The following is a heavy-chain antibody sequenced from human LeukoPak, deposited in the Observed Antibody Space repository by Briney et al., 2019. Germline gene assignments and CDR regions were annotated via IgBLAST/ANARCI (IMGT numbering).Heavy chain of an antibody. V-gene: IGHV1-2*02. CDR3: ARSSGWYGFDY. Sequence: GASVTVSFTASGYTFTGYYMHWVRQVPGQGLAWMGWINPNSGGTNYAQKFQGRVTMTRDTSISTAYMELSRLRSDDTAVYYCARSSGWYGFDYWGQGTLVTVSS. J-gene: IGHJ4*02. D-gene: IGHD6-19*01. CDR1: GYTFTGYY. CDR2: INPNSGGT.